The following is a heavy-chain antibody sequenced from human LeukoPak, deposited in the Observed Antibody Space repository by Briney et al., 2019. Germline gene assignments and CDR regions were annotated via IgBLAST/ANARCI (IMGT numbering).Heavy chain of an antibody. J-gene: IGHJ4*02. D-gene: IGHD3-10*01. CDR3: ARGLAYYYGSGSYGFDY. V-gene: IGHV3-48*03. CDR1: GCTFSSYE. Sequence: GGSLRLSCADSGCTFSSYEMNWVRQAPGKGLEWVSYISSSGSTIYYADSVKGRFTISRDNAKNSPYLQMNSLRAEDTAVYYCARGLAYYYGSGSYGFDYWGQGTLVTVSS. CDR2: ISSSGSTI.